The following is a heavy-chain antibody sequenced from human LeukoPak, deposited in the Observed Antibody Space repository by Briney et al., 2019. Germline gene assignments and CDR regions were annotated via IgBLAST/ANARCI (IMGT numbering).Heavy chain of an antibody. V-gene: IGHV3-49*04. CDR3: ARDVYNMGDY. J-gene: IGHJ4*02. Sequence: PGGSLRLSCTASGFTFGDYAMSWVRQAPGKGLEWVGFIRSKAYGGTTEYAASVKGRFTISRDDSKSIAYLQMNSLRAEDTTVYYCARDVYNMGDYWGQGTLVTVSS. D-gene: IGHD1-1*01. CDR2: IRSKAYGGTT. CDR1: GFTFGDYA.